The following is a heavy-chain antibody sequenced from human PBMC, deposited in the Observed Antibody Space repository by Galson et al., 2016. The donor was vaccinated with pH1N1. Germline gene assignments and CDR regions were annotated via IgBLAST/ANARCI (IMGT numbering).Heavy chain of an antibody. D-gene: IGHD4-23*01. V-gene: IGHV1-2*06. CDR2: ISPDSGGT. Sequence: SVKVSCKASGYTFTTYLIHWVRQAPGQGLEWMGRISPDSGGTNYAQKFRGRVTMTGDTSINTAYMELSRLRSDDTAVYYCARHDYGGCFDPWGQGTLVTVSS. CDR1: GYTFTTYL. CDR3: ARHDYGGCFDP. J-gene: IGHJ5*02.